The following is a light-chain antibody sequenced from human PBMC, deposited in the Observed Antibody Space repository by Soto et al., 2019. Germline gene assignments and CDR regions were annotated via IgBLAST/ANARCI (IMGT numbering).Light chain of an antibody. V-gene: IGKV1-33*01. J-gene: IGKJ5*01. CDR3: QQYDNLPIT. CDR1: QDINNY. Sequence: DIQMTQSPSSLSASVGDRVTITCQASQDINNYLNWYQQKPGKAPNFLIYDASNLETGVPSRFSGSGSGTDVTFTISSLQPEDFATYYCQQYDNLPITFGQGTRLEIK. CDR2: DAS.